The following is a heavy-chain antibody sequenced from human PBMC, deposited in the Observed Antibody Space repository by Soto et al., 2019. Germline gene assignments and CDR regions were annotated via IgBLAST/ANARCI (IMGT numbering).Heavy chain of an antibody. CDR3: ARDLQYSSSWWFDP. D-gene: IGHD6-6*01. CDR1: GGSISSYY. V-gene: IGHV4-59*01. J-gene: IGHJ5*02. Sequence: SETLALTCTVSGGSISSYYWSWIRQPPGKGLEWIGYIYYSGSTNYNPSLKSRVTISVDTSKHQFSLKLSSVTAADTAVYYCARDLQYSSSWWFDPWGQGTLVTVS. CDR2: IYYSGST.